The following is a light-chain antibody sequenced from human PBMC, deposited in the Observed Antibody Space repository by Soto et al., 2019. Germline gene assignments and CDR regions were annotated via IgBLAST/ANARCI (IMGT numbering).Light chain of an antibody. V-gene: IGKV3-20*01. CDR2: GAS. CDR3: QHYGSSPQT. CDR1: QSISSSY. J-gene: IGKJ1*01. Sequence: EIVLTQSPGTLSLSPGERATLSCRASQSISSSYLAWYQQEPGQAPRLLIYGASSRATGIPERFSGSGSGTDFPITISLLEPEDFAVYYCQHYGSSPQTFGQGTKVEIK.